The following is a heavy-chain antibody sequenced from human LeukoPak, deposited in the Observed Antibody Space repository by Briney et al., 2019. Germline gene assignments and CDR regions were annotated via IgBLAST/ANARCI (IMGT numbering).Heavy chain of an antibody. J-gene: IGHJ4*02. CDR1: GFTFSSYA. CDR3: ARDEFIWGIAAAGTRVFDY. V-gene: IGHV3-30*04. D-gene: IGHD6-13*01. Sequence: GGSLRLSCAASGFTFSSYAMHWVRQAPGKGLEWVAVISYDGSNKYYADSVKGRFTISRDNSKNTLYLQMNSLRAEDTAVYYCARDEFIWGIAAAGTRVFDYWGQGTLVTVST. CDR2: ISYDGSNK.